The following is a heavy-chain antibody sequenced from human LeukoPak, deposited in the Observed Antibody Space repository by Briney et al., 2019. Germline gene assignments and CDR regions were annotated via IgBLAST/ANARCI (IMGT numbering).Heavy chain of an antibody. Sequence: MNWVRQAPGKGLEWVSSISSSSYIYYADSVKGRFTISRDNAKNSLYLQMNSLRAEDTAVYYCAGGYSSSWYRFDPWGQGTLVTVSS. CDR2: ISSSSYI. D-gene: IGHD6-13*01. V-gene: IGHV3-21*01. CDR3: AGGYSSSWYRFDP. J-gene: IGHJ5*02.